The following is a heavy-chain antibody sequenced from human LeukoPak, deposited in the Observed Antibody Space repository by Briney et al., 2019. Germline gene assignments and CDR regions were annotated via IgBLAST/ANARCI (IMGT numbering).Heavy chain of an antibody. V-gene: IGHV3-48*01. CDR1: GFTFSSYS. D-gene: IGHD3-22*01. CDR3: ARDRLYYYDSSGLPDY. CDR2: ISSSSSTI. J-gene: IGHJ4*02. Sequence: GGSLRLSCAASGFTFSSYSMNWVRQAPGKGLEWVSYISSSSSTIYYADSVKGRFTISRDNAKNTLYLQMNSLRAEDTAVYYCARDRLYYYDSSGLPDYWGQGTLVTVSS.